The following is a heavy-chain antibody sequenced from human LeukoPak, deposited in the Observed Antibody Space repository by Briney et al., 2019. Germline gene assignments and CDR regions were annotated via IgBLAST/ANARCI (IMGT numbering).Heavy chain of an antibody. Sequence: SQTLSLTCAISGDSVSSNSAAWNWIRQSPSRGLEWLERTYYRSKWYNDYAVSVKSRITINPDTSKNQFSLQLNSVTPEDTAVYYCAREGGNTGVWGSYRYYAFDYWGQGTLVTVSS. CDR2: TYYRSKWYN. J-gene: IGHJ4*02. CDR1: GDSVSSNSAA. D-gene: IGHD3-16*02. V-gene: IGHV6-1*01. CDR3: AREGGNTGVWGSYRYYAFDY.